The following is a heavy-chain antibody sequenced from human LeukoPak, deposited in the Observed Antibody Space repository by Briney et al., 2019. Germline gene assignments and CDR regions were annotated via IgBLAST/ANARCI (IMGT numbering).Heavy chain of an antibody. D-gene: IGHD1-1*01. CDR3: ARAGPNDHRFDY. CDR1: EFMLTNYA. Sequence: TGGSLILSCAASEFMLTNYAMHWVRQAPGKGLEWVAVISYHGTSKYYADSVKGRFTISRDISRNTLYLQMDSLRAEDTAVYYCARAGPNDHRFDYWGQGTLVTVSS. CDR2: ISYHGTSK. V-gene: IGHV3-30-3*01. J-gene: IGHJ4*02.